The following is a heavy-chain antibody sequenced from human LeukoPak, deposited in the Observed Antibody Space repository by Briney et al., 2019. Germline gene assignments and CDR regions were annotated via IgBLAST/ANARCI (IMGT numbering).Heavy chain of an antibody. Sequence: GGSLRLSCAASGFTFSSYAMSWVRQAPGKGLEWVSAISGSGGSTYYADSVKGRFTISRDNSKNTLYLQMNSLRAEDTAVYYCAKDHDIVVAPAHYFDYWGQGTLVTVSS. CDR3: AKDHDIVVAPAHYFDY. D-gene: IGHD2-2*01. J-gene: IGHJ4*02. CDR1: GFTFSSYA. CDR2: ISGSGGST. V-gene: IGHV3-23*01.